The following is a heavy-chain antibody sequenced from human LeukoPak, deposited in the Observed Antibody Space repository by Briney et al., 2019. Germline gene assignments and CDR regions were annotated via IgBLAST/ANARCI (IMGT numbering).Heavy chain of an antibody. D-gene: IGHD5-18*01. J-gene: IGHJ4*02. V-gene: IGHV3-48*03. CDR1: GFTFSSYE. Sequence: GGSLRLSCAASGFTFSSYEMNWVRQAPGKGLEWVSYISSSGSTTYYADSVKGRFTISRDNAKNSLYLQMNSLRAEDTAVYYCARESGYSYGCFDYRGQGTLVTVSS. CDR3: ARESGYSYGCFDY. CDR2: ISSSGSTT.